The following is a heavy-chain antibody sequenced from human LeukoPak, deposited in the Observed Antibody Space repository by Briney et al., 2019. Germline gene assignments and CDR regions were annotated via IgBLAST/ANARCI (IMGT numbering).Heavy chain of an antibody. J-gene: IGHJ4*02. Sequence: GGSLRLSCAASGFTFSSYWMHWVRHAPGKGLVWCSRINSDGSSTSYADSVKGRFTISRDNAKNTLYLQMNSLRAEDTAVYYCARVYDFWSGYYNSPPGYWGQGTLVTVSS. V-gene: IGHV3-74*01. D-gene: IGHD3-3*01. CDR2: INSDGSST. CDR3: ARVYDFWSGYYNSPPGY. CDR1: GFTFSSYW.